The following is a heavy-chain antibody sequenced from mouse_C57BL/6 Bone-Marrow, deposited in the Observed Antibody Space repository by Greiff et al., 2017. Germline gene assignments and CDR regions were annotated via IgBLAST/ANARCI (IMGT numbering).Heavy chain of an antibody. CDR3: ARENDGYYFDY. V-gene: IGHV1-63*01. CDR1: GYTFTNYW. J-gene: IGHJ2*01. D-gene: IGHD2-3*01. CDR2: IYPGGGYT. Sequence: VQLQQSGAELVRPGTSVKMSCKASGYTFTNYWIGWAKQRPGHGLEWIGDIYPGGGYTNYNEQFKGKATLTADNSSSTAYMQFSSLTSEDSAIYYCARENDGYYFDYWGQGTTLTVSS.